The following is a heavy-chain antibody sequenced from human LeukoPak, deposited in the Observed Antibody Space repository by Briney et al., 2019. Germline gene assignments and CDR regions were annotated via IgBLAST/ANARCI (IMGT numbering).Heavy chain of an antibody. V-gene: IGHV1-46*01. J-gene: IGHJ4*02. CDR2: IIPTGDST. CDR3: VRAQLDQSFDY. CDR1: GYAFSASF. D-gene: IGHD1-1*01. Sequence: ASVKVSCKASGYAFSASFKPWDRQSPGQGLEWMGIIIPTGDSTRYAQKFQGRVTMTRDTSTSTVYMDLDSLISEDTAVYYCVRAQLDQSFDYWGQGTLFTVSS.